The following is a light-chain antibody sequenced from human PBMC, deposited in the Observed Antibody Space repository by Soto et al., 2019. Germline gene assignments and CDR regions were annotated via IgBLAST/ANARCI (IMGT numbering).Light chain of an antibody. CDR2: DTS. CDR3: QQYVHWPPGT. CDR1: QSVSSS. Sequence: EIVVTQSPATLSVSPGERVTLSCRASQSVSSSFAWYQQRPGQAPRLLIYDTSTRAPGIAARFSGSGSGTEFALTISSLQSEDVAVYYCQQYVHWPPGTFGQGTTVEIK. J-gene: IGKJ1*01. V-gene: IGKV3-15*01.